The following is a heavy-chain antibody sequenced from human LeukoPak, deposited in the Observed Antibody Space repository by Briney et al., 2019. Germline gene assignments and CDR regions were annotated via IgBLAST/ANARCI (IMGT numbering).Heavy chain of an antibody. J-gene: IGHJ4*02. D-gene: IGHD7-27*01. V-gene: IGHV5-51*01. CDR3: ARPQLGIFETPDAYYFDY. Sequence: GESLKISCKGSGYSFTSFWIGWVRQMPGKGLEWMGIIYPGDSDTRYSPSFQGQVTISADKSISTAYLQWSSLKASDTAMYYCARPQLGIFETPDAYYFDYWGQGTLVTVSS. CDR1: GYSFTSFW. CDR2: IYPGDSDT.